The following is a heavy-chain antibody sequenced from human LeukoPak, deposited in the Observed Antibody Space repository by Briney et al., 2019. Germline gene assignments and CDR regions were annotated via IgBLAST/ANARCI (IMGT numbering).Heavy chain of an antibody. J-gene: IGHJ5*02. CDR3: ARDRGILTGPNWFDP. CDR1: GGSISSYY. V-gene: IGHV4-59*01. Sequence: SETLSLTCTVSGGSISSYYWSWIRRPPGKGLEWIGYIYYSGSTNYNPSLKSRVTISVDTSKNQFSLKLSSVTAADTAVYYCARDRGILTGPNWFDPWGQGTLVTVSP. D-gene: IGHD3-9*01. CDR2: IYYSGST.